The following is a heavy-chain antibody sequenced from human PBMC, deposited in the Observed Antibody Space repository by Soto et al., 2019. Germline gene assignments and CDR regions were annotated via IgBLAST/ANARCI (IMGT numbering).Heavy chain of an antibody. CDR2: IYYSGST. V-gene: IGHV4-39*01. CDR3: ARWVIAAAGTKGWYFDY. Sequence: SETLSLTCTVSGGSISSSSYYWGWIRQPPGKGLEWIGSIYYSGSTYYNPSLKSRVTISVDTSKNQFSLKLSSVTAADTAVYYCARWVIAAAGTKGWYFDYWGQGTLLTVSS. J-gene: IGHJ4*02. D-gene: IGHD6-13*01. CDR1: GGSISSSSYY.